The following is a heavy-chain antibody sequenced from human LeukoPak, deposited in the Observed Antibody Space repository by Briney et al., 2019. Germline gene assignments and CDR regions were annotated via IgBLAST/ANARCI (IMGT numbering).Heavy chain of an antibody. J-gene: IGHJ4*02. V-gene: IGHV1-8*02. CDR2: MNPNSGNT. Sequence: GASVKVSCKASGYTFTNYDINWVRQATGQGLEWMGWMNPNSGNTGYAQKFQGRVTMTRNTSISTAYMELSSLRSEDTAVYYCARRRSSSYGWIDYWGQGTLVTVSS. CDR1: GYTFTNYD. CDR3: ARRRSSSYGWIDY. D-gene: IGHD4-17*01.